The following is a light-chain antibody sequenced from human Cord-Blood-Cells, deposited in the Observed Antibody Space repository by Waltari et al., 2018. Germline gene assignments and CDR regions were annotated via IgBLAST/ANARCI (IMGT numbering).Light chain of an antibody. V-gene: IGKV3-20*01. CDR1: QSVSSRY. J-gene: IGKJ1*01. CDR3: QQYGILQT. CDR2: GAS. Sequence: DNVLTQSPGTLSFSAGEIATLSCRASQSVSSRYLAWDQQKPGQAPLLLIYGASSRATGIPDRFSGSGSVTDVTLTISRLETEDFAVYYSQQYGILQTFRQGTKVELK.